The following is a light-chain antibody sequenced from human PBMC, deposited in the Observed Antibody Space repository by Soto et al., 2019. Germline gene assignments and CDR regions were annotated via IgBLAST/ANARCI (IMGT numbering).Light chain of an antibody. CDR2: RNN. CDR1: SSNIGSNY. CDR3: AAWDDSFHVV. V-gene: IGLV1-47*01. J-gene: IGLJ2*01. Sequence: QSVLTQPPSASGTPGQRVTISCSGSSSNIGSNYVYWYQQLPGTAPKLLIYRNNQRPSGVPDRFSGSKSGTSASLAISGLRSEDEADYYCAAWDDSFHVVFGGGTKLTVL.